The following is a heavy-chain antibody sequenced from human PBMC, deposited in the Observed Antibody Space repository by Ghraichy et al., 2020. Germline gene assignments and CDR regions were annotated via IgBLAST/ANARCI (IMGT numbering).Heavy chain of an antibody. J-gene: IGHJ5*02. CDR3: ARLYYGSGSRLDWFDP. V-gene: IGHV4-39*07. CDR2: IYYSGST. D-gene: IGHD3-10*01. CDR1: GCSISSSSYY. Sequence: SETLSLSCTVSGCSISSSSYYWGWIRQPPGKGLEWIGSIYYSGSTYYNPSLKSRVTISVDTSKNQFSLKLSSVTAADTAVYYCARLYYGSGSRLDWFDPWGQGTLVTVSS.